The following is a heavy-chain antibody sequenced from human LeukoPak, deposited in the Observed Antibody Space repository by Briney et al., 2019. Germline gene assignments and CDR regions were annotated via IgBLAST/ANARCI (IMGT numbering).Heavy chain of an antibody. Sequence: SETLSLTCTVSGGSISGYYWSWIRQPPGKGLEWIGYIYYSGSTNYNPSLKSRVTISVDTSKNQFSLKLTSVTAADTAVYYCAREYSSGWYRAFDYWGQRTLVTVSS. CDR2: IYYSGST. J-gene: IGHJ4*02. D-gene: IGHD6-19*01. CDR1: GGSISGYY. CDR3: AREYSSGWYRAFDY. V-gene: IGHV4-59*01.